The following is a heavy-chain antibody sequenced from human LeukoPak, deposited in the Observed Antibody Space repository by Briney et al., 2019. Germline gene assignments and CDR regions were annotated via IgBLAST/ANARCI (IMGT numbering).Heavy chain of an antibody. CDR1: GFTFSSYA. D-gene: IGHD3-3*01. CDR3: ARDALRGDFWSGYYELYYFDY. J-gene: IGHJ4*02. V-gene: IGHV3-48*04. CDR2: ISSSGSTI. Sequence: GGSLRLSCAASGFTFSSYAMSWVRQAPGKGLEWVSYISSSGSTIYYADSVKGRFTISRDNAKNSLYLQMNSLRAEDTAVYYCARDALRGDFWSGYYELYYFDYWGQGTLVTVSS.